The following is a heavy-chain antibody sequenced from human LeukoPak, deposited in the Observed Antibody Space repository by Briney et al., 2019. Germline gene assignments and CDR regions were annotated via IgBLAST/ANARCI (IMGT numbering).Heavy chain of an antibody. Sequence: PGGSLRLSCEASGLTFSSYDMNWVRQAPGKGLEWVSYISSSGNLIHYADSVRGRFTFSRDNARNSLYLQMNSLRAEDTAIYYCARAEALKFRDFDYWGQGTLVTVSS. CDR1: GLTFSSYD. J-gene: IGHJ4*02. V-gene: IGHV3-48*03. CDR2: ISSSGNLI. CDR3: ARAEALKFRDFDY.